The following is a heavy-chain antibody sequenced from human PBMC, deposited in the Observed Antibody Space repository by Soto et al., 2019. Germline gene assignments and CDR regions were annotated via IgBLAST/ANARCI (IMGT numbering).Heavy chain of an antibody. Sequence: SVKVSCKASGGTFSSYAISWVRQAPGQGLEWMGGIIPIFGTANYAQKFQGRVTITADESTSTAYMELSSLRSEDTAVYYCARDKIRYCSGGSCYSVGNWFDPWGQGTLVTVSS. J-gene: IGHJ5*02. D-gene: IGHD2-15*01. CDR3: ARDKIRYCSGGSCYSVGNWFDP. CDR2: IIPIFGTA. V-gene: IGHV1-69*13. CDR1: GGTFSSYA.